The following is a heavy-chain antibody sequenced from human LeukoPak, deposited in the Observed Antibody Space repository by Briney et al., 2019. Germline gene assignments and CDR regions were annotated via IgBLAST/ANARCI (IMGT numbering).Heavy chain of an antibody. CDR1: GFTFSSYN. CDR3: ARDPYSGNYGAYYYYYMDV. D-gene: IGHD1-26*01. V-gene: IGHV3-21*06. Sequence: GGSLRLSCAASGFTFSSYNMNWARQAPGKGLEWVSSITSSSSYIYYADSVKGRFTISRDNAKNSLYLQMDSLRVEDTAEYYCARDPYSGNYGAYYYYYMDVWGKGTTVTVSS. J-gene: IGHJ6*03. CDR2: ITSSSSYI.